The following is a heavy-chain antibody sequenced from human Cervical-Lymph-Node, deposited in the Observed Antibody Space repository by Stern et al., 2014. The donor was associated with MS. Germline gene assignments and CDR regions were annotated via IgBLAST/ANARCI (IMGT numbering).Heavy chain of an antibody. V-gene: IGHV3-33*01. CDR2: IWHDGRKT. CDR3: VRDWSSNAYKSEDY. J-gene: IGHJ4*02. Sequence: QVQLVESGGGVVQPGRSLRLSCIASGFTFSNYGMHWVRQAPGKGLGWVATIWHDGRKTYYADSVKGRFTISRDNSKNTLSLQMNSLRVDDTAVYYCVRDWSSNAYKSEDYWGQGTLVTVSS. CDR1: GFTFSNYG. D-gene: IGHD4-11*01.